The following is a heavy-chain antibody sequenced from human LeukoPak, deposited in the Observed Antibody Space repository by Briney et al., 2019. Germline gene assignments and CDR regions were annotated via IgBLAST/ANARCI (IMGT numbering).Heavy chain of an antibody. CDR1: GFTVSSNY. V-gene: IGHV3-53*01. Sequence: LPGGSLRLSCAASGFTVSSNYMSWVRQAPGKGLEWVSVIYSGGSTYYADSVKGRFTISRDNSKNTLYLQMNSLRAEDTAVYYCARSPGIAVAGAQYYYYYYGMDVWGKGTTVTVSS. J-gene: IGHJ6*04. D-gene: IGHD6-19*01. CDR3: ARSPGIAVAGAQYYYYYYGMDV. CDR2: IYSGGST.